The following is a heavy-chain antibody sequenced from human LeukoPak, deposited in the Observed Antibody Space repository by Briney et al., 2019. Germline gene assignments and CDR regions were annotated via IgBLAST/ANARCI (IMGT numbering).Heavy chain of an antibody. CDR2: ISRSSSSI. D-gene: IGHD6-19*01. CDR3: ARGGYSSGWRLESPSDAFDI. Sequence: GGSLRLSCAASGFTFSTYSMNWVRQAPGKGLEWVSYISRSSSSIYYADSVKGRFTISRDNGKNSLYLQMNSLRAEDTAVYYCARGGYSSGWRLESPSDAFDIWGQGTMVTVSS. CDR1: GFTFSTYS. V-gene: IGHV3-48*01. J-gene: IGHJ3*02.